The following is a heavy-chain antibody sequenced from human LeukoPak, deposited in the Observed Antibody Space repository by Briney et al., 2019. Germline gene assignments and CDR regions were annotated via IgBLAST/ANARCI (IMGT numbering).Heavy chain of an antibody. Sequence: ASVKVSCKASGYTFTSYGISWVRQAPGQGLEWMGWISAYNGNTNYAQKLQGRVTMTTDTSTSTAYMELRSLRSDDTAVYYCARDRGRGQWLVLRKYYFDYWGQGTLVTVSS. CDR1: GYTFTSYG. J-gene: IGHJ4*02. CDR3: ARDRGRGQWLVLRKYYFDY. V-gene: IGHV1-18*01. D-gene: IGHD6-19*01. CDR2: ISAYNGNT.